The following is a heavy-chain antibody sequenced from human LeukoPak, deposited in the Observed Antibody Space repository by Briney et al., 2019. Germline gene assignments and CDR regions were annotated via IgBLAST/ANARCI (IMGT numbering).Heavy chain of an antibody. Sequence: GASVKVSGKASGGTFSSYAISWVRQAPGQGLEWMGGIIPIFGTANYAQKFQGRVTITTDESTSTAYMELSSLRSEDTAVYYCARAVVARDAFDIWGQGTMVTVSS. CDR1: GGTFSSYA. V-gene: IGHV1-69*05. J-gene: IGHJ3*02. CDR2: IIPIFGTA. CDR3: ARAVVARDAFDI. D-gene: IGHD2-15*01.